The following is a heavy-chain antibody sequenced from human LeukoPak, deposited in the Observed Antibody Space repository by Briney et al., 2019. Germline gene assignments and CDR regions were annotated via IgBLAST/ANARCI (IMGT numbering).Heavy chain of an antibody. J-gene: IGHJ6*03. V-gene: IGHV4-38-2*02. CDR1: GYSISSGYY. CDR3: ARDYIMFDYYYMDV. CDR2: IYHSGST. Sequence: SETLSLTCTVSGYSISSGYYWSWIRQHPGKGLEWIATIYHSGSTYYNPSLPSRFAISVDTSKNQFSLRLRSVTAADTAVYYCARDYIMFDYYYMDVWGRGTTVTVSS. D-gene: IGHD2-8*01.